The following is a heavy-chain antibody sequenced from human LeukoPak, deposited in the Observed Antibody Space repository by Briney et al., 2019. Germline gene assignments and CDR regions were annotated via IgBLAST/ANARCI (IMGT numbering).Heavy chain of an antibody. J-gene: IGHJ6*02. CDR1: GFTFSSYA. V-gene: IGHV3-30-3*01. CDR3: ASRHSLVLRYFDWSLTPLYYYGMDV. Sequence: SGRSLRLSCAASGFTFSSYAMHWVRQAPGKGLEWVAVISYDGSNKYYADSVKGRFTISRDNSKNTLYLQMNSLRAEDTAVYYCASRHSLVLRYFDWSLTPLYYYGMDVWGQGTTVTVSS. D-gene: IGHD3-9*01. CDR2: ISYDGSNK.